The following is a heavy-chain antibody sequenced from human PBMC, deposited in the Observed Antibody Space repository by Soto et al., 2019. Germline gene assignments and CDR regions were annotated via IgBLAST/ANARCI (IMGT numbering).Heavy chain of an antibody. J-gene: IGHJ4*02. Sequence: ASVKVSCKGFGYSFMKYGINWVRQAPGQGLEWVGWISPYSGYTHSAQKFHGRLTLTTDTAASTAYMELRILTSADTALYYCAREAMVLIPAAHPARFDSWGEGTMGAVA. CDR1: GYSFMKYG. D-gene: IGHD2-2*01. CDR2: ISPYSGYT. CDR3: AREAMVLIPAAHPARFDS. V-gene: IGHV1-18*01.